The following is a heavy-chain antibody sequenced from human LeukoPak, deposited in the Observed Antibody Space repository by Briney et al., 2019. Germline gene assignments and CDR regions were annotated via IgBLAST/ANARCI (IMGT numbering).Heavy chain of an antibody. D-gene: IGHD3-9*01. V-gene: IGHV1-69*04. CDR3: ARSNTYISGMDV. CDR1: GGTFSTYA. CDR2: IIPIVGIA. J-gene: IGHJ6*02. Sequence: SVKVSCKASGGTFSTYAITWVRQALGQGLEWMGRIIPIVGIAYYARKFQGRVAITADKSTSTAYMELTSLRSEDTAVYYCARSNTYISGMDVWGQGTTVTVSS.